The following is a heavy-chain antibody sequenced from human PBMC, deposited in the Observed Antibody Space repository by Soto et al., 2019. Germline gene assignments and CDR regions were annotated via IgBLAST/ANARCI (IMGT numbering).Heavy chain of an antibody. V-gene: IGHV4-39*01. D-gene: IGHD3-9*01. J-gene: IGHJ4*02. CDR1: GDSINSDKYY. CDR3: ARLEGLATISYYFDF. Sequence: QLQLQESGPGLVKPSETLSLTCSVSGDSINSDKYYWGWIRQPPGKGLEWIGSIYFRGNTYYNPSLHTPVTISLDKSKSQFSLKLNSVTAADSAVYFCARLEGLATISYYFDFWGQGALVTVSS. CDR2: IYFRGNT.